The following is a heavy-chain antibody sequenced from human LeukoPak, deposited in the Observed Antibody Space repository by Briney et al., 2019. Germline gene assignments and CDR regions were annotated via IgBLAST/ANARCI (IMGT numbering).Heavy chain of an antibody. CDR1: GYTFTGYY. V-gene: IGHV1-2*02. CDR3: ARDSVSKRYCSSTSCYVWFDP. Sequence: ASVKLSCKASGYTFTGYYMHWARQAPGQGLEWMGWINPNSGGTNYAQKFQGRVTMTRDTSISTAYMELSRLRSDDTAVYYCARDSVSKRYCSSTSCYVWFDPWGQGTLVTVSS. CDR2: INPNSGGT. D-gene: IGHD2-2*01. J-gene: IGHJ5*02.